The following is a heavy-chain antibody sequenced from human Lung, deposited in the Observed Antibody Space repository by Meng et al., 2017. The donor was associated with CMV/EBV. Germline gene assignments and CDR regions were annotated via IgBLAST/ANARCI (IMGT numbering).Heavy chain of an antibody. J-gene: IGHJ6*02. CDR2: ISAYNGNT. V-gene: IGHV1-18*01. D-gene: IGHD2-2*01. CDR1: GYTFTGYG. CDR3: AREMDCSSTSCYVLPNYYYYGMDV. Sequence: ASXXVSXKASGYTFTGYGISWVRQAPGQGLEWMGWISAYNGNTNYAQKLQGRVTMTTDTSTSTAYMELRSLRSDDTAVYYCAREMDCSSTSCYVLPNYYYYGMDVWXQGTTVTVSS.